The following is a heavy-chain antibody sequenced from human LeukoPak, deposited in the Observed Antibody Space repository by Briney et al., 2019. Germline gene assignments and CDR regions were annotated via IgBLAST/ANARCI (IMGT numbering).Heavy chain of an antibody. D-gene: IGHD5-12*01. Sequence: SQTLSLTCAVSGGSISSGGYPWSWIRQPPGKGLEWIGYIYHSGSTYYNPSLKSRVTISVDRSKNQFSLKLSSVTAADTAVYYCARGGYSGYDDAFDIWGQGTMVTVSS. CDR3: ARGGYSGYDDAFDI. CDR1: GGSISSGGYP. J-gene: IGHJ3*02. V-gene: IGHV4-30-2*01. CDR2: IYHSGST.